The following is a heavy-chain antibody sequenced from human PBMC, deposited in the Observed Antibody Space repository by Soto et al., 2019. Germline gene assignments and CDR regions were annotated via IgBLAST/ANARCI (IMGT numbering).Heavy chain of an antibody. Sequence: DVQLLESGEGWLHPEGSLRLSCAASGSPFSSYAMGWVRQGPGKGLEWVAVVSIGGSTHYADSVRGRFTISRDNSKNTLSLQMNSLTAEDTAVYFCAKRRGAGGHFDYWGQGALVTVSS. V-gene: IGHV3-23*01. CDR2: VSIGGST. D-gene: IGHD2-15*01. J-gene: IGHJ4*02. CDR3: AKRRGAGGHFDY. CDR1: GSPFSSYA.